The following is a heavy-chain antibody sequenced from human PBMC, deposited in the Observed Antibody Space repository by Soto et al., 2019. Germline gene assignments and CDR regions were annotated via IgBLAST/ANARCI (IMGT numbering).Heavy chain of an antibody. CDR3: AKDYYGHSGRPYFFDY. V-gene: IGHV3-23*01. D-gene: IGHD3-3*01. J-gene: IGHJ4*02. CDR2: ISGAGTTT. Sequence: EVQLLESGGGLEQPGGSLRLSCAASGFTFSNSAMSWVRQAPGKGLEWVSAISGAGTTTYYADSVKGRFTISRDNSKNTVYLQMNRLRAEDTAVYYCAKDYYGHSGRPYFFDYWGQGTLVTVSS. CDR1: GFTFSNSA.